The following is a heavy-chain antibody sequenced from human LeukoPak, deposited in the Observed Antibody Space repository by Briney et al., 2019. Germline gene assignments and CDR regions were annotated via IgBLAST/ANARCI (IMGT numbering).Heavy chain of an antibody. J-gene: IGHJ4*02. CDR2: ISSSSTTI. V-gene: IGHV3-48*01. D-gene: IGHD4-17*01. CDR1: GFTFSTYS. CDR3: ARNRPSTTVTTSDY. Sequence: GGSLRLSCAASGFTFSTYSMNWVRQAPGKGLEWVSYISSSSTTIYYADSVKGRFTISRDNAKNSLYLQMNSLRAEDTAVYYCARNRPSTTVTTSDYWGQGTLVTVSS.